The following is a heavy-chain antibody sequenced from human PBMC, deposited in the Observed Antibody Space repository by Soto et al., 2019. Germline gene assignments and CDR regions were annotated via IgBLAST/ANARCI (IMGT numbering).Heavy chain of an antibody. CDR1: GGSISSGVYY. CDR2: IYYSGST. CDR3: ARGLRWYFDL. V-gene: IGHV4-31*03. Sequence: SETLSLTCTVSGGSISSGVYYWSWIRQHPGKGLEWIGYIYYSGSTYYNPSLKSRVTISVDTSKNQFSLKLSSVTAADTAVYYCARGLRWYFDLWGRGNLVTVSS. J-gene: IGHJ2*01.